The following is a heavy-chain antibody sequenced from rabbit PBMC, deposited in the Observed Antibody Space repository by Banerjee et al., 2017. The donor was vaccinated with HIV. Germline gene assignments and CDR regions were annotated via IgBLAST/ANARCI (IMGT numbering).Heavy chain of an antibody. J-gene: IGHJ4*01. CDR2: IYGGSSGST. D-gene: IGHD4-1*01. V-gene: IGHV1S45*01. Sequence: QEQLVESGGGLVKPEGSLTLTCTASGLSFSNKYVMCWVRQAPGKGLEWIGCIYGGSSGSTYYANWAKGRFTISKTSSTTVTLQMTSLTAADTASYFCARDLAGVIGWNFNLWGPGTLVTVS. CDR1: GLSFSNKYV. CDR3: ARDLAGVIGWNFNL.